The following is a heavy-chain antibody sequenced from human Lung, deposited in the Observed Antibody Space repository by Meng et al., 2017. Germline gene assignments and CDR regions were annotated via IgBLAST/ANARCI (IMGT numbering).Heavy chain of an antibody. CDR3: VKDLGVVTAASGY. Sequence: SLKISCAASGFTYDDYAMHWVRQAPGKGLEWVSGIRGNSGSIGYADSVKGRFTISRDNAKNSLYLQMNSLRAEDTALYYCVKDLGVVTAASGYWGQGTLVTVSS. CDR2: IRGNSGSI. D-gene: IGHD2-21*02. CDR1: GFTYDDYA. V-gene: IGHV3-9*01. J-gene: IGHJ4*02.